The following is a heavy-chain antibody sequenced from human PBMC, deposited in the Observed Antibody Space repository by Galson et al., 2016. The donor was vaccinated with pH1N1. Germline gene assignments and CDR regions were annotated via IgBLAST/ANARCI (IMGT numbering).Heavy chain of an antibody. CDR2: IYWDDGK. D-gene: IGHD4-17*01. V-gene: IGHV2-5*05. CDR1: GFSLSTSGVG. CDR3: AQKSYGDYVRGFDY. Sequence: ALVKPTQTLTLTCTFSGFSLSTSGVGVGWIRQPPGKALECLALIYWDDGKRYGPSLKSRLTITKDTSKNQVVLTMTNMDPVDTATYHCAQKSYGDYVRGFDYWGQGTLVTVSS. J-gene: IGHJ4*02.